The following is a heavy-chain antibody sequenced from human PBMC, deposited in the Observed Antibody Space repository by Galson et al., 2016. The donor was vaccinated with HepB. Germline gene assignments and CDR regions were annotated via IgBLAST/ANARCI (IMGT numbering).Heavy chain of an antibody. Sequence: SLRLSCAASGFTFSTYDMHWVRQTKTKGLEWVSAIGTAGDTYYPDSVKGRFTISRENAKNYSYLQMNSLRAGDTAVYYCARGPYRRSSFYNGIDVWGQGTTVTVSS. J-gene: IGHJ6*02. D-gene: IGHD3-10*01. CDR1: GFTFSTYD. V-gene: IGHV3-13*01. CDR2: IGTAGDT. CDR3: ARGPYRRSSFYNGIDV.